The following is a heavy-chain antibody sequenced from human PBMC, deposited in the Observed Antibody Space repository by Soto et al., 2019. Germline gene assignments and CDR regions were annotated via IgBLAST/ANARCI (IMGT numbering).Heavy chain of an antibody. V-gene: IGHV4-34*01. D-gene: IGHD3-9*01. CDR2: INDRGSI. CDR3: SRESYGILTGPPWVWDFDI. J-gene: IGHJ2*01. CDR1: GWSFTGYY. Sequence: QVQLQQWGAGPLRPLETLSLTCCESGWSFTGYYWSCIRQSPGQVLEWIGEINDRGSINYKPSLKSRISISVGTSKNHYAPKLRSVTAVDTAVYYCSRESYGILTGPPWVWDFDIWGRGTLVTVSS.